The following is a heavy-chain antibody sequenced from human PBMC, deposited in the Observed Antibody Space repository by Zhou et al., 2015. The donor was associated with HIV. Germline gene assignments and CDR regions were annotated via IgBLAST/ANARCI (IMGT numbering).Heavy chain of an antibody. CDR1: GGTFSSYA. CDR2: IIPIFGTA. CDR3: AREGYCTGGVCYRARPTHYYYYYMDV. V-gene: IGHV1-69*01. D-gene: IGHD2-8*02. Sequence: QVQLVQSGAEVKKPGSSVKVSCKASGGTFSSYAISWVRQAPGQGLEWMGGIIPIFGTANYAQKFQGRVTITADESTSTAYMELSSLRSEDTAVYYCAREGYCTGGVCYRARPTHYYYYYMDVWGKGTTVTVSS. J-gene: IGHJ6*03.